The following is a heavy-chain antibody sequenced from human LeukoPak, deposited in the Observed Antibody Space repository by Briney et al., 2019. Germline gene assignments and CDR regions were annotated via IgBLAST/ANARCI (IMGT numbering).Heavy chain of an antibody. J-gene: IGHJ3*02. Sequence: SETLSLTCAVYGASFSGYFYNWIRQTPGQGLEWIGEINHSGDTNYNPSLKSRVTMSVDSSKNQLSLSLSSLTAADTAVYYCARHLRLLESPFPPRAFDIWGQGTTVTVSS. D-gene: IGHD3-3*01. CDR3: ARHLRLLESPFPPRAFDI. CDR1: GASFSGYF. V-gene: IGHV4-34*01. CDR2: INHSGDT.